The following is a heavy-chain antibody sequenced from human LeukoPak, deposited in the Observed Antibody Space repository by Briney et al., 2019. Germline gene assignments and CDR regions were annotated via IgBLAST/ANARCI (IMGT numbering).Heavy chain of an antibody. Sequence: GGSLRLSCAASGFTFSSYAMHWVRQAPGKGLEWVAVISYDGSNKYYADSVKGRFTISRDSSKNTLYLQMNSLRAEDTAVYYCAKIQDSSSARSDYFDYWGQGTLVTVSS. CDR3: AKIQDSSSARSDYFDY. J-gene: IGHJ4*02. CDR2: ISYDGSNK. CDR1: GFTFSSYA. V-gene: IGHV3-30*04. D-gene: IGHD6-13*01.